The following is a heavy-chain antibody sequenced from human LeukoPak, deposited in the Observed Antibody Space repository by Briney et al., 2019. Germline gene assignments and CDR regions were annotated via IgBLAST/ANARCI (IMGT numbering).Heavy chain of an antibody. CDR3: AKDQGIVVVTAMI. CDR2: ISYDGSNK. D-gene: IGHD2-21*02. V-gene: IGHV3-30*18. Sequence: PGRSLRLSCAASGFTFSSYGMHWVRQAPGKGLEWVAVISYDGSNKYYADSVKGRFTISRDNSKNTLYLQMNSLRAEDTTVYYCAKDQGIVVVTAMIWGQGTMVTVSS. J-gene: IGHJ3*02. CDR1: GFTFSSYG.